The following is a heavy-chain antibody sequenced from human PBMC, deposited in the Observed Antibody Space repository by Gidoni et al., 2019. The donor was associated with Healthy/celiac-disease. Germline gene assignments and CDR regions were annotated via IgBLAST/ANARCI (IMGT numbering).Heavy chain of an antibody. CDR3: ARAGRWELYFDY. J-gene: IGHJ4*02. CDR2: IYYSGST. D-gene: IGHD1-26*01. Sequence: QVQLQESGPGLVKPSETLSLTCTVSGGSISSYYWSWIRQPPGKGLEWIGYIYYSGSTNYNPSLKSRVTISVDTSKNQFSLKLSSVTAADTAVYYCARAGRWELYFDYWGQGTLVTVSS. V-gene: IGHV4-59*01. CDR1: GGSISSYY.